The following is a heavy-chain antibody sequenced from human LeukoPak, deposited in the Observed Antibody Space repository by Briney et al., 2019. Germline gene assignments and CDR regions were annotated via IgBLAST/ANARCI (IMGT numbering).Heavy chain of an antibody. J-gene: IGHJ4*02. Sequence: SETLSLTCTVSGVSISSGGYYWRWLRQHPGKGLEWIVYIYYSGSTYYNPSLKSRVTISVDTSKNQFSLKLSSVTAADTAVYYCARAFGMPGDYPAAYFDYWGQGTLVTVSS. D-gene: IGHD3-10*01. V-gene: IGHV4-31*03. CDR1: GVSISSGGYY. CDR3: ARAFGMPGDYPAAYFDY. CDR2: IYYSGST.